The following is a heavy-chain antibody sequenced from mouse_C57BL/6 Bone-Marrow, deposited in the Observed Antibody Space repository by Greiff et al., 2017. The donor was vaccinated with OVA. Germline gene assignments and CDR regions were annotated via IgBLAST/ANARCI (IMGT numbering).Heavy chain of an antibody. CDR2: IYPGDGDT. CDR3: ASSTGRGY. Sequence: VKLMESGPELVKPGASVKISCKASGYAFSSSWMNWVKQRPGKGLEWIGRIYPGDGDTNYNGKFKGKATLTADKSSSTAYMQLSSLTSEDSAVYFCASSTGRGYWGQGTTLTVSS. J-gene: IGHJ2*01. D-gene: IGHD4-1*02. V-gene: IGHV1-82*01. CDR1: GYAFSSSW.